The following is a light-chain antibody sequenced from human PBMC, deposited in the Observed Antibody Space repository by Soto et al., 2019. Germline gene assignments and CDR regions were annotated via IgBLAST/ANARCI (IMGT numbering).Light chain of an antibody. J-gene: IGLJ2*01. Sequence: QPVLTQSPSASASLGASVKLTCTLSSGHSTYDIAWHQQQPEKGPRYLMKLKSDGSHTKGDGIPDRISGSSSGAERYLTISSLQSEDEADYYCQTWGTAYRVFGGGTKLTVL. CDR2: LKSDGSH. CDR1: SGHSTYD. V-gene: IGLV4-69*01. CDR3: QTWGTAYRV.